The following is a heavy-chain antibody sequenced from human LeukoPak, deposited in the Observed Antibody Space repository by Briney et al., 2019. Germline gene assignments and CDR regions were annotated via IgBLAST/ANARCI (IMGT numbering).Heavy chain of an antibody. CDR2: ISYDGSNK. CDR1: GFTFSSYA. D-gene: IGHD1-1*01. CDR3: ARGERLGPDF. Sequence: PGRSLRLSCAASGFTFSSYAMHWVRQAPGKGLEWEAVISYDGSNKYYADSVKGRFTISRDNSKNTLYLQMNSLRAEDTAVYYCARGERLGPDFWGQGTLVTVSS. V-gene: IGHV3-30-3*01. J-gene: IGHJ4*02.